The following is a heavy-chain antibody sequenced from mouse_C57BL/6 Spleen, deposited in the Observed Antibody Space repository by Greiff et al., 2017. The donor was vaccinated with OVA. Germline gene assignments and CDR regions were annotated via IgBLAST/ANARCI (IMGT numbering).Heavy chain of an antibody. CDR1: GYTFTSYW. Sequence: VQLQQPGAELVRPGSSVKLSCKASGYTFTSYWMDWVKQRPGQGLEWIGNIYPSDSETHYNQKFKDKATLAVDKSSSTAYMQLSSLTSEDSAVYYGARGDDSWFGYWGQGTLVTVSA. CDR3: ARGDDSWFGY. V-gene: IGHV1-61*01. D-gene: IGHD2-4*01. J-gene: IGHJ3*01. CDR2: IYPSDSET.